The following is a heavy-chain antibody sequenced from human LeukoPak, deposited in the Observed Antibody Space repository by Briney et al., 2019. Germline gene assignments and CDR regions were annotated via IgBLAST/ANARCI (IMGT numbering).Heavy chain of an antibody. CDR2: INPKSGGT. D-gene: IGHD3-22*01. CDR3: ARDDCSDYSCPFFDH. Sequence: ASVKVSCKASGYTFTGYYVHWVRQAPGQGLEWMGWINPKSGGTNYAQKCQGRVTMTRDTSISTAYMELSGLSSDDTAMYYCARDDCSDYSCPFFDHWGQGTLVTVSS. V-gene: IGHV1-2*02. J-gene: IGHJ4*02. CDR1: GYTFTGYY.